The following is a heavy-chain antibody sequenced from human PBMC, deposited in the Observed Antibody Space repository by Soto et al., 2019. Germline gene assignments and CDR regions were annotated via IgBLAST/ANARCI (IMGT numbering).Heavy chain of an antibody. CDR3: ARGGAPYYYGSGIPHVYYYYYMDA. CDR1: GFTVCSNY. CDR2: IYSGGST. D-gene: IGHD3-10*01. V-gene: IGHV3-53*04. J-gene: IGHJ6*03. Sequence: HPGGSLRLSCAASGFTVCSNYMSWVRQAPGKGLERVSVIYSGGSTYYADSVKGRFTISRHNSKNTLYLQMNSLRAEDTAVYYCARGGAPYYYGSGIPHVYYYYYMDAWGKGTTVTVSS.